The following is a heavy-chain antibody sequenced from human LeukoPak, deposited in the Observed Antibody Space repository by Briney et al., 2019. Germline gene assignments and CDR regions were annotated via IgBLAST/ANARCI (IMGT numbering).Heavy chain of an antibody. D-gene: IGHD4-17*01. CDR3: AKRRTTVITMDYFDY. J-gene: IGHJ4*02. CDR1: GFTFSNYA. Sequence: PGGSLRLSCAASGFTFSNYAMSWVRQAPGKGLEWVSGISGGAGTPYYADSVKGRFTISRDNSKNTPYLQMSSLRAEDTAVYYCAKRRTTVITMDYFDYWGQGTLVTVSS. V-gene: IGHV3-23*01. CDR2: ISGGAGTP.